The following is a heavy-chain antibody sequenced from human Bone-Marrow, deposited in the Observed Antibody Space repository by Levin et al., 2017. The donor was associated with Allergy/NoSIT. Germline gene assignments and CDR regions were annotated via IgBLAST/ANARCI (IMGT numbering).Heavy chain of an antibody. J-gene: IGHJ6*02. CDR1: GFTFSDYY. V-gene: IGHV3-11*01. CDR3: ARYCSSTSCYKGWDYYGMDV. Sequence: GGSLRLSCATSGFTFSDYYMSWIRQAPGKGLEWVSYISSSGSTIYYADSVKGRFTISRDNAKNSLYLQMNSLRAEDTAVYYCARYCSSTSCYKGWDYYGMDVWGQGTTVTVSS. D-gene: IGHD2-2*02. CDR2: ISSSGSTI.